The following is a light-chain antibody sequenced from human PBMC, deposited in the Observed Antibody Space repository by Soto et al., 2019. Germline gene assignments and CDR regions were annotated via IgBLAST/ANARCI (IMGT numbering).Light chain of an antibody. CDR3: QQYGSSPPWT. J-gene: IGKJ1*01. Sequence: EIVLTQSPGTLSLSPGDRATLSCRASQSVSSSYLAWYQQNPGQAPRLLIYGASSRATGIPDRFSGSGSGTDFTLTISGLEPEDFAVYYCQQYGSSPPWTFGQGTKVEIK. V-gene: IGKV3-20*01. CDR2: GAS. CDR1: QSVSSSY.